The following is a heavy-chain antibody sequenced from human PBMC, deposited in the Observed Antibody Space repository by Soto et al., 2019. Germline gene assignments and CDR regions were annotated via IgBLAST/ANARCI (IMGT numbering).Heavy chain of an antibody. CDR1: GYTFTSYD. J-gene: IGHJ6*02. V-gene: IGHV1-8*01. CDR3: ARRRGVVAARPYYYYVTEV. Sequence: ASVNVSCKASGYTFTSYDINWVRQATGEGLEWMGWMNPSSGNTVYAQKFQGRVNMSRNTSTSTAYMELSSLRSDDKAVYYCARRRGVVAARPYYYYVTEVWGHETTVHASS. D-gene: IGHD6-6*01. CDR2: MNPSSGNT.